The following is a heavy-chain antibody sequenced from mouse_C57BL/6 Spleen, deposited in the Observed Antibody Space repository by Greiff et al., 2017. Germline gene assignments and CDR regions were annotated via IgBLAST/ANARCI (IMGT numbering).Heavy chain of an antibody. CDR3: ARHYYGTLDV. V-gene: IGHV5-17*01. CDR2: ISSGSSTI. Sequence: EVHLVESGGGLVKPGGSLKLSCAASGFTFSDYGMHWVRQAPEKGLEWVAYISSGSSTIYYADTVKGRFTISRDNAKNTLFLQMTSLRSEDTAMYDCARHYYGTLDVWGTGTTVTVSS. D-gene: IGHD1-1*01. J-gene: IGHJ1*03. CDR1: GFTFSDYG.